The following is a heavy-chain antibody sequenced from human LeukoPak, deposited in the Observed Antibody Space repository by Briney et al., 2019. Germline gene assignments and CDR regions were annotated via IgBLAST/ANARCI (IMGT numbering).Heavy chain of an antibody. CDR1: GFTFGNYA. J-gene: IGHJ4*02. CDR2: FSGRAEIR. Sequence: GGSLRLSCAASGFTFGNYAMSWVRQAPGQGLEWVSTFSGRAEIRDYPDSVKGRFTISRDNSKNTLYLQMNSLRADDTAVYYCARGPVQLLWFGELSYVFDYWGQGTLVTVAS. D-gene: IGHD3-10*01. CDR3: ARGPVQLLWFGELSYVFDY. V-gene: IGHV3-23*01.